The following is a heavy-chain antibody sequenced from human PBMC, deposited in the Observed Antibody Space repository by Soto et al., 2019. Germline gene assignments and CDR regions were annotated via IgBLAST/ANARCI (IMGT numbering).Heavy chain of an antibody. CDR2: IWYDGSNK. D-gene: IGHD3-22*01. CDR1: GFTFSSYG. V-gene: IGHV3-33*08. CDR3: ARDYYKYYDSSGYYRSPAY. Sequence: GGSLRLSCAASGFTFSSYGMHWVRQAPGKGLELVAVIWYDGSNKYYADSVKGRFTISRDNSRNTLFLQMSSLRAEDTAVYYCARDYYKYYDSSGYYRSPAYWGQGTLVTVSS. J-gene: IGHJ4*02.